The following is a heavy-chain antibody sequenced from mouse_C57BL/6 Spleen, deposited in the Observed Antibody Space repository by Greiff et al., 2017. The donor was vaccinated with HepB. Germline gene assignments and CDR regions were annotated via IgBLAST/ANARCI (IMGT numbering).Heavy chain of an antibody. Sequence: EVKVEESGGGLVKPGGSLKLSCAASGFTFSSYAMSWVRQTPEKRLEWVATISDGGSYTYYPDNVKGRFTISRDNAKNNLYLQMSHLKSEDTAMYYCARDQRLDYAMDYWGQGTSVTVSS. CDR1: GFTFSSYA. CDR2: ISDGGSYT. D-gene: IGHD4-1*01. V-gene: IGHV5-4*01. J-gene: IGHJ4*01. CDR3: ARDQRLDYAMDY.